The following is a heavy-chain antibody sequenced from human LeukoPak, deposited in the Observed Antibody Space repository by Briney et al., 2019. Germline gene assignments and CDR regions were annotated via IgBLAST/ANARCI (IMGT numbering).Heavy chain of an antibody. CDR1: GGTFSSYA. Sequence: GASVKVSCKASGGTFSSYAISWVRQAPGQGVEWMGRIIPILGIANYAQKFQGRVTITADKSTSTAYMELSSLRSEDTAVYYCARDGYGYFDYWGQGTLVTVSS. V-gene: IGHV1-69*04. J-gene: IGHJ4*02. CDR3: ARDGYGYFDY. CDR2: IIPILGIA. D-gene: IGHD5-18*01.